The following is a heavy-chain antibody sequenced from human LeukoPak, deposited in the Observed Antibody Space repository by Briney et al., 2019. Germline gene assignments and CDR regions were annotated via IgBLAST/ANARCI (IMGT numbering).Heavy chain of an antibody. CDR3: THSLRMSGCSHSRCYYTDY. V-gene: IGHV2-5*02. Sequence: SGPTLVKPTQTLTLTCTFSGFSLTTSGVGVGWIRQPPGKPLEWLARIYRDGDKRYSPSLESRLTIYKDNSKDQVVLTMTNMEPMDTGTYFCTHSLRMSGCSHSRCYYTDYWGQGTLVSVSS. CDR1: GFSLTTSGVG. CDR2: IYRDGDK. J-gene: IGHJ4*02. D-gene: IGHD2-15*01.